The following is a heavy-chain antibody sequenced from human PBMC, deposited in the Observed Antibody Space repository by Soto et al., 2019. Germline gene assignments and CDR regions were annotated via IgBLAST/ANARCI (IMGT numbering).Heavy chain of an antibody. V-gene: IGHV3-23*01. CDR1: GFTFSSYA. CDR2: ISGSGGST. J-gene: IGHJ4*02. Sequence: GGSLRLSCAASGFTFSSYAMSWVRQAPGKGLEWVSAISGSGGSTYYADSVKGRFTISRDNSKNTLYLQMNSLRAEDTAVYYCAKDRRREPAASPYYFDYWGQGTLVTVSS. CDR3: AKDRRREPAASPYYFDY. D-gene: IGHD2-2*01.